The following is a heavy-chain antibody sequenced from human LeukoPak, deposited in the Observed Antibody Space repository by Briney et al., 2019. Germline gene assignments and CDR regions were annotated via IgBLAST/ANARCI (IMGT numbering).Heavy chain of an antibody. CDR1: GGTFSSYA. D-gene: IGHD2-15*01. Sequence: GASVKVSCKASGGTFSSYAISWVRQAPGQGLEWMGWISAYNGNTNYAQKLQGRVTMTTDTSTSTAYMELRSLRSDDTAVYYCARILRGKDIRFDPWGQGTLVTVSS. CDR3: ARILRGKDIRFDP. V-gene: IGHV1-18*01. CDR2: ISAYNGNT. J-gene: IGHJ5*02.